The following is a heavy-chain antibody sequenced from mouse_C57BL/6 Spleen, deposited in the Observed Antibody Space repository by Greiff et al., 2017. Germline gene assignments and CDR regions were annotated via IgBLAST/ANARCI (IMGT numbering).Heavy chain of an antibody. Sequence: EVQLQQSGAELVRPGASVKLSCTASGFNIKDDYMHWVKQRPEQGLEWIGWIDPENGDTEYASKFQGKATITADTSSNTAYLQLSSLTSEDTAVYYCTYHYYGSSDWYFDVWGTGTTVTVSS. CDR3: TYHYYGSSDWYFDV. D-gene: IGHD1-1*01. J-gene: IGHJ1*03. CDR2: IDPENGDT. CDR1: GFNIKDDY. V-gene: IGHV14-4*01.